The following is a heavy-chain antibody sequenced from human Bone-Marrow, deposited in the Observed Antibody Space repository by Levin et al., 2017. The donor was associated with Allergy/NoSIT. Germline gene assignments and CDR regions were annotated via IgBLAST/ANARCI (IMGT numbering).Heavy chain of an antibody. V-gene: IGHV3-15*01. CDR1: GFTFSNAW. J-gene: IGHJ2*01. CDR2: IKSKTDGGTT. CDR3: VCPHYDSSGSSALSWYFDL. D-gene: IGHD3-22*01. Sequence: PGGSLRLSCAASGFTFSNAWMSWVRQAPGKGLEWVGRIKSKTDGGTTDYAAPVKGRFTISRDDSKNTLYLQMNSLKTEDTAVYYCVCPHYDSSGSSALSWYFDLWGRGTLVTVSS.